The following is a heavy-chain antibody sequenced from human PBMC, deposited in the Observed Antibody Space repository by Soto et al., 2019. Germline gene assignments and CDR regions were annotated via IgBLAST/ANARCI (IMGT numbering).Heavy chain of an antibody. CDR2: IDSHGGST. D-gene: IGHD5-12*01. V-gene: IGHV3-64D*06. Sequence: PGGSLRLSCSGSGFTFRRYAMDWVRQAPGKRLEYVSGIDSHGGSTYYADSVKGRFTISRDNSKNTLYLQMSGLSADDTGVYYCVGPWRNGYPEWGGGTQVTVSS. CDR1: GFTFRRYA. CDR3: VGPWRNGYPE. J-gene: IGHJ4*02.